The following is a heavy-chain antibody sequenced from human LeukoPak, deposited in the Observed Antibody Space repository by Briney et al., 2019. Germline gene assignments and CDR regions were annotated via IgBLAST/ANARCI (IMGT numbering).Heavy chain of an antibody. Sequence: HAGGSLRLSCAASGFTFSSYWMQWVRQAPGKGLVWVSRIDGDGSSTNYADSVKGRFTISRDNAKNTLYLQMNSLRAEDTAVYYCAKDIAAFCGGDCYHKGFDYWGQGTLVTVSS. V-gene: IGHV3-74*01. D-gene: IGHD2-21*02. CDR3: AKDIAAFCGGDCYHKGFDY. CDR1: GFTFSSYW. CDR2: IDGDGSST. J-gene: IGHJ4*02.